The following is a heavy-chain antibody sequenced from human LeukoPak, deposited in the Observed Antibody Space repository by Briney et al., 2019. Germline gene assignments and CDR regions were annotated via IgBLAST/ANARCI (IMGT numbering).Heavy chain of an antibody. V-gene: IGHV4-34*01. Sequence: SETLSLTCAVYGGSFSGYYWSWIRQPPGKGLEWIGEINHSGSTNYNPSLKRRVTISVDTSKNQFSLKLSSVAAADTAVYYCARHLIAAAGASFDYWGQGTLVTVSS. CDR1: GGSFSGYY. J-gene: IGHJ4*02. D-gene: IGHD6-13*01. CDR2: INHSGST. CDR3: ARHLIAAAGASFDY.